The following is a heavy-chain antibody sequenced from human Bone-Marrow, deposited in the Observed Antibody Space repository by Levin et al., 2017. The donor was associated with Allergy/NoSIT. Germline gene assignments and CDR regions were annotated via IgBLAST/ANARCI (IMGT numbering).Heavy chain of an antibody. CDR1: GFTFSSYG. CDR2: IWYDGSNK. D-gene: IGHD4-17*01. Sequence: AGGSLRLSCAASGFTFSSYGMHWVRQAPGKGLEWVAVIWYDGSNKYYADSVKGRFTISRDNSKNTLYLQMNSLRAEDTAVYYCARATVTTRPYYYYGMDVWGQGTTVTVSS. V-gene: IGHV3-33*01. CDR3: ARATVTTRPYYYYGMDV. J-gene: IGHJ6*02.